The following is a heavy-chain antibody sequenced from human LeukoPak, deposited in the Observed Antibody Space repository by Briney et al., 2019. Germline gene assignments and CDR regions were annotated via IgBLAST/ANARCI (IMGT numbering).Heavy chain of an antibody. J-gene: IGHJ4*02. CDR1: GYTFTDYE. Sequence: ASVKVSCKASGYTFTDYEINWVRQASGQGLEWMGWTNPSSRNRAYAPKFEGRVTMTTGTSTSTAYMELRSLTSEDTAVYYRARNPSRSDTYFDLWGQGTLVTVSS. CDR2: TNPSSRNR. V-gene: IGHV1-8*01. D-gene: IGHD5-18*01. CDR3: ARNPSRSDTYFDL.